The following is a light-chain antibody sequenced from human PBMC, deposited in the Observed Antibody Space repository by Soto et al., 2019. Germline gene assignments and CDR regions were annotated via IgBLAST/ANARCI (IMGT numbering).Light chain of an antibody. CDR1: SSDVGNYDR. V-gene: IGLV2-18*02. CDR3: TSSAASTTLL. Sequence: QSVLTQPPSVSGSPGQSVTISCIGSSSDVGNYDRVSWYQAPPGTAPKLIIYEVHYRPSGVPDRFSGSKSGNTASLTISGLQAEDEADYYCTSSAASTTLLFGGGTKLTVL. CDR2: EVH. J-gene: IGLJ2*01.